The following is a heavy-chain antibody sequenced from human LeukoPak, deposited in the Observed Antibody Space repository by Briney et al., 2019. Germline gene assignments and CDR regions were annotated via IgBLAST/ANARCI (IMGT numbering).Heavy chain of an antibody. Sequence: PGGSLRLSCAASGFTFSSYALSWIRQPPGKGLEWIGEINHSGSTNYNPSLKSRVTISVDTSKNQFSLKLSSVTAADTAVYYCARAGAAAGNYWGQGTLVTVSS. CDR1: GFTFSSYA. V-gene: IGHV4-34*01. J-gene: IGHJ4*02. CDR2: INHSGST. CDR3: ARAGAAAGNY. D-gene: IGHD6-13*01.